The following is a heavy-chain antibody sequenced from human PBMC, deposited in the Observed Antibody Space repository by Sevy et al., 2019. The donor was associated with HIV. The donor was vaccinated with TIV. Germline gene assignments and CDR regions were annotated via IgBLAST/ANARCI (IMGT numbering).Heavy chain of an antibody. V-gene: IGHV4-39*01. D-gene: IGHD2-21*01. CDR1: GGSISSSSYD. J-gene: IGHJ4*02. Sequence: SETLSLTCTVSGGSISSSSYDWGWIRQPPGKGLEWIASIFYSGSTYYNPSLKSRVIISVDTSKNQFSLKLSSVTAADTALYYGARHGGIVDRAFDYWGQGTLVTVSS. CDR3: ARHGGIVDRAFDY. CDR2: IFYSGST.